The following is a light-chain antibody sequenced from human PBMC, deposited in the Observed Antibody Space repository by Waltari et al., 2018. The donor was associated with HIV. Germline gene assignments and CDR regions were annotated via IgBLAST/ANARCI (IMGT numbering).Light chain of an antibody. V-gene: IGLV2-8*01. CDR2: EVN. CDR1: NSDIGNSDY. CDR3: SSYAGTNDFYVI. Sequence: QSALTQPPSASGSPGQSVTISCTGTNSDIGNSDYVAWYQQHPGKPPKLIISEVNKRPSGGPNRFSGSKSGNTASLTVSGLQAEDEAAYYCSSYAGTNDFYVIFGGGTKLTVL. J-gene: IGLJ2*01.